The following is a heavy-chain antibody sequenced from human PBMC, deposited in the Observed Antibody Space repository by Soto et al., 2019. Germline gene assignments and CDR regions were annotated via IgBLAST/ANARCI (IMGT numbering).Heavy chain of an antibody. Sequence: SETLSLTCAVYGGSFSGYYWSWIRQPPGKGLEWIGEINHSGSTNYNPSLKSRVTISVDTSKNQFSLKLSSVTAADTAVYYCARQGNYGDGGLGYWGQGALVTVSS. V-gene: IGHV4-34*01. D-gene: IGHD4-17*01. J-gene: IGHJ4*02. CDR1: GGSFSGYY. CDR2: INHSGST. CDR3: ARQGNYGDGGLGY.